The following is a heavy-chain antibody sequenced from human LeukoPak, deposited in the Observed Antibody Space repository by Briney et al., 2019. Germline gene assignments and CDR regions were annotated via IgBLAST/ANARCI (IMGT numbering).Heavy chain of an antibody. J-gene: IGHJ4*02. D-gene: IGHD3-16*02. CDR1: GFTFSSYA. V-gene: IGHV3-23*01. Sequence: TGGSLRLSCAASGFTFSSYAMSWVRQAPGKGLEWVSAISGSGGSTYYADSVKGRFTISRDNSKNTLYLQMNSLRAEDTAVYYCAKDPVYDYVWGSYRLIGDENFDYWGQGTLVTVSS. CDR3: AKDPVYDYVWGSYRLIGDENFDY. CDR2: ISGSGGST.